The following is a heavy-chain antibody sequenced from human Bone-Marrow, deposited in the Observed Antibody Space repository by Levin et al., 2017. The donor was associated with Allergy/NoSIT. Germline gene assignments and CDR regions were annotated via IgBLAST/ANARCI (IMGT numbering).Heavy chain of an antibody. D-gene: IGHD5-24*01. J-gene: IGHJ3*02. V-gene: IGHV1-69*13. Sequence: PLASVKVSCKASGGTFGTFEISWVRQAPGQGLEWMGGIIPLFPTTNYAQKFQGRVTITADESTSTVYMELSSLRSEDTAVYSCASWGDGLNNNGGAFGIWGQGTMVIVSS. CDR2: IIPLFPTT. CDR3: ASWGDGLNNNGGAFGI. CDR1: GGTFGTFE.